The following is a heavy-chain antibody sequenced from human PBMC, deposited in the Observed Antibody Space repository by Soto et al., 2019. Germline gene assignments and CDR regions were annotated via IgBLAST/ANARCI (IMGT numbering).Heavy chain of an antibody. V-gene: IGHV1-69*12. J-gene: IGHJ4*02. CDR2: IITMFGTA. Sequence: QVQLVQSGAEVKKPESSVQVSCKAPGGTFSTYAISWVRQAPGQGLEWMGGIITMFGTAHYAQRFQDRVTITADESTNTVYMELSSLRSEATAVYFCASGIQLWLRRINNGYSGWGQGTLVTVSS. CDR1: GGTFSTYA. D-gene: IGHD5-18*01. CDR3: ASGIQLWLRRINNGYSG.